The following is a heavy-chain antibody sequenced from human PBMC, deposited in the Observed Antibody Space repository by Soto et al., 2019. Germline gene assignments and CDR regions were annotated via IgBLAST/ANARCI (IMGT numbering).Heavy chain of an antibody. CDR1: GGSISSYY. V-gene: IGHV4-59*01. Sequence: PSETLSLTCTVSGGSISSYYWSWIRQPPGKGLEWIGYIYYSGSTNYNPSLKSRVTISVDTSKNQFSLKLSFVTAADTAVYYCARGEAAGESWFDPWGQGTLDTVSS. J-gene: IGHJ5*02. CDR3: ARGEAAGESWFDP. D-gene: IGHD3-10*01. CDR2: IYYSGST.